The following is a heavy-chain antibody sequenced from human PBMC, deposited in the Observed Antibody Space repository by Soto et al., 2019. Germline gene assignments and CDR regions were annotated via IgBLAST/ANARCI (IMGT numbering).Heavy chain of an antibody. CDR3: ARVPYYDSSGYFGYFDY. CDR2: IYYSGST. Sequence: SETLSLTCTVSGGSISSGDYYWSWIRQPPGKGLEWIGYIYYSGSTYYNPSLKSRVTISVDTSKNQFSLKLSSVTAADTAVYYCARVPYYDSSGYFGYFDYWGQGTLVTVSS. CDR1: GGSISSGDYY. V-gene: IGHV4-30-4*01. J-gene: IGHJ4*02. D-gene: IGHD3-22*01.